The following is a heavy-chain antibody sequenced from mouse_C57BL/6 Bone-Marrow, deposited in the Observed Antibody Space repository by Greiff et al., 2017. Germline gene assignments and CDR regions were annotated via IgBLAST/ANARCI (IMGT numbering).Heavy chain of an antibody. J-gene: IGHJ4*01. D-gene: IGHD1-1*01. Sequence: EVQLQQSGPELVKPGASVKISCKASGYTFTDYYMNWVKQSHGKSLEWIGDINPNNGGTSYNQKFKGKATLTVDKSSSTAYMELRSLTSEDSAVDYCARYYYGSWDYAMDYWGQGTSVTVSS. CDR1: GYTFTDYY. CDR3: ARYYYGSWDYAMDY. CDR2: INPNNGGT. V-gene: IGHV1-26*01.